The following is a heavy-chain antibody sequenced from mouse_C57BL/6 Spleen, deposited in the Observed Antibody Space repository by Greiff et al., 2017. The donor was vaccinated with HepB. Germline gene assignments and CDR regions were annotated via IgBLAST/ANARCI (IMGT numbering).Heavy chain of an antibody. CDR1: GYAFSSSW. D-gene: IGHD1-1*01. CDR3: ARSGHYYGSSYGYFDY. J-gene: IGHJ2*01. V-gene: IGHV1-82*01. Sequence: VQLRQSGPELVKPGASVKISCKASGYAFSSSWMNWVKQRPGKGLEWIGRIYPGDGDTNYNGKFKGKATLTADKSSSTAYMQLSSLTSEDSAVYFCARSGHYYGSSYGYFDYWGQGTTLTVSS. CDR2: IYPGDGDT.